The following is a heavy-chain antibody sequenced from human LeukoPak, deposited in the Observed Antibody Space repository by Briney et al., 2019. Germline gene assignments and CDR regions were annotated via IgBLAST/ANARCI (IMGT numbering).Heavy chain of an antibody. CDR3: ARDIPLSSLEARGSSWFDP. D-gene: IGHD1-1*01. CDR1: GGAFSNYA. CDR2: IIPIFGKP. V-gene: IGHV1-69*13. Sequence: SVKVSCKASGGAFSNYAISWVRQAPGHGLEWMGGIIPIFGKPNYAQKFQDRVTITADESTSTVYMELSSLRSEDTAAYYCARDIPLSSLEARGSSWFDPWGQGTLVTVSS. J-gene: IGHJ5*02.